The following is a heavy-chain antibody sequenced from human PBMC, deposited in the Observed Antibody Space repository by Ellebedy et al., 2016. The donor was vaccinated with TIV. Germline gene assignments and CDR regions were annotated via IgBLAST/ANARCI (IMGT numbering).Heavy chain of an antibody. CDR2: INHSGIT. Sequence: GSLRLSXAVYGDSFSGYYWSWIRQSPGKGLEWIGKINHSGITDYNPSLKSRVTISVDTSKNQFSLRLTSVTAADTAFYYCAGGVGVAPVYWGQGTLVTVSS. CDR1: GDSFSGYY. CDR3: AGGVGVAPVY. J-gene: IGHJ4*02. D-gene: IGHD2-15*01. V-gene: IGHV4-34*01.